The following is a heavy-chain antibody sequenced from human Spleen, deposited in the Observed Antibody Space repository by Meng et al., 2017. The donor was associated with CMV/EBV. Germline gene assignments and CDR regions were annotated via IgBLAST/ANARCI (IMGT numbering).Heavy chain of an antibody. V-gene: IGHV4-39*07. CDR1: GGSISDTNYY. J-gene: IGHJ4*02. CDR3: ARDGQGCSSTNCYYYYFDF. Sequence: SETLSLTCNVSGGSISDTNYYWVWIRQPPGKGLEWIGEINHSGSTNYSPSLKSRVTISVDTSKSQFSLKLSSVTAADTAVYYCARDGQGCSSTNCYYYYFDFWGQGTLVTVSS. CDR2: INHSGST. D-gene: IGHD2-2*01.